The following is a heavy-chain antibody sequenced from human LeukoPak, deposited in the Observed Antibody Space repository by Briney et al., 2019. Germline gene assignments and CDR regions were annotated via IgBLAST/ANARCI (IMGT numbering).Heavy chain of an antibody. CDR1: GGSISSGGYY. V-gene: IGHV4-31*03. CDR2: IYYSGST. CDR3: ARDGTGYSSGWYAIEY. Sequence: ASETLSLTCTVSGGSISSGGYYWSWIRQHPGKGLEWIGYIYYSGSTYYNPSLKSRVTISVDTSKNQFSLKLSSVTAADTAVYYCARDGTGYSSGWYAIEYWGQGTLVTVSS. J-gene: IGHJ4*02. D-gene: IGHD6-19*01.